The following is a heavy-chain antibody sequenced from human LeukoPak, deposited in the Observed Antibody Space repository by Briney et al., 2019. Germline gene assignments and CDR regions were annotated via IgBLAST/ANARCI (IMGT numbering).Heavy chain of an antibody. D-gene: IGHD5-18*01. Sequence: GASVKVSCKASGYTFTSYYMHWVRQAPGQGLEWMGWINPNSGGTNYAQKFQGRVTMTRDTSISTAYMELSRLRSDDTAVYYCARDKDGYSYGHRYYFDYWGQGTLVTVSS. V-gene: IGHV1-2*02. CDR1: GYTFTSYY. J-gene: IGHJ4*02. CDR3: ARDKDGYSYGHRYYFDY. CDR2: INPNSGGT.